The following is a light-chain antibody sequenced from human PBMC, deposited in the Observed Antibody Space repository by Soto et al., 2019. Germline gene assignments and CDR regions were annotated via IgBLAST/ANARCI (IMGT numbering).Light chain of an antibody. V-gene: IGLV1-40*01. Sequence: QLVLTQPPSVSGAPGQRVTISCTGSSSNIGARYDVHWYQQLPGTAPKLLINGNTNRPSGVPDRFSGSKSGTSASLTITGLQAEDEADYYCQSYDRSLSGHVVFGGGTKLTVL. J-gene: IGLJ2*01. CDR2: GNT. CDR3: QSYDRSLSGHVV. CDR1: SSNIGARYD.